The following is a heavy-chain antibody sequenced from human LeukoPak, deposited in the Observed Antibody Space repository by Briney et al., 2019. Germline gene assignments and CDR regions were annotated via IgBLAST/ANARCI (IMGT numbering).Heavy chain of an antibody. J-gene: IGHJ6*03. Sequence: PGGSLRLSCAASGFTLSSYWISWVRQAPGKGLEWVAKLKQDGSEKYYVDSVKGRFTISRGNAKNSLYLQMNSLRAEDTAVYYCARDPVVVRNPAATAHYYMDVWGKGTTVTVSS. D-gene: IGHD2-2*01. V-gene: IGHV3-7*01. CDR1: GFTLSSYW. CDR2: LKQDGSEK. CDR3: ARDPVVVRNPAATAHYYMDV.